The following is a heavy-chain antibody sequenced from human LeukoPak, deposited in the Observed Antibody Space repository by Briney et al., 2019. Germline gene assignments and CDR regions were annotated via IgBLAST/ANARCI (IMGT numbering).Heavy chain of an antibody. J-gene: IGHJ4*02. Sequence: SETLSLTCAVYGGSLSGYYWSWIRQPPGKGLEWIGEINHSGSTNYNPSLKSRVTISVDTSKNQFSLKLSSVTAADTAVYYCARGLLGYCSSTSCFLLGYFDYWGQGTLVTVSS. V-gene: IGHV4-34*01. CDR3: ARGLLGYCSSTSCFLLGYFDY. D-gene: IGHD2-2*01. CDR2: INHSGST. CDR1: GGSLSGYY.